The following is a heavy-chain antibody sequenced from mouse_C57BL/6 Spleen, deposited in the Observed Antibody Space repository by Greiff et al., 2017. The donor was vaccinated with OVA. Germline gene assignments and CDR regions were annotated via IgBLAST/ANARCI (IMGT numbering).Heavy chain of an antibody. CDR1: GYTFTDYY. Sequence: EVQLQQSGAELVKPGASVKISCKASGYTFTDYYMNWVKQSHGKSLEWIGDINPNNGGTRYNEKFKGKATLTVDKSSSTAYMELSSLTSDDSAVYYYARASKLKDYCAMDYWGQGTSVTVSS. D-gene: IGHD2-5*01. J-gene: IGHJ4*01. CDR2: INPNNGGT. CDR3: ARASKLKDYCAMDY. V-gene: IGHV1-26*01.